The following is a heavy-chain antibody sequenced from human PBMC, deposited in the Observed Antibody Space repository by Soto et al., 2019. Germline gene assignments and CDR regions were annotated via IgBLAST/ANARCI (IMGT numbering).Heavy chain of an antibody. CDR2: IYYSGST. CDR1: GGSISSYY. J-gene: IGHJ3*02. CDR3: ASKFGELLADAFDI. Sequence: SETLSLTCTVSGGSISSYYWSWIRQPPGKGLEWIGYIYYSGSTNYNPSLKSRVTISVDTSKNQFSLKLSSVTAADTAVYYCASKFGELLADAFDIWGQGTTVTV. V-gene: IGHV4-59*01. D-gene: IGHD3-10*01.